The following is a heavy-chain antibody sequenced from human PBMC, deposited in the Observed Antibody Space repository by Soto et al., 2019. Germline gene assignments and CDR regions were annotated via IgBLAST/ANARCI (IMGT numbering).Heavy chain of an antibody. V-gene: IGHV3-30-3*01. Sequence: GGSLRLSCAASGFTFSSYAMHWVRQAPGKGLEWVAVISYDGSNKYYADSVKGRFTISRDNSKNTLYLQMNSLRAEDTAVYYCARPIAAAGTDWGSVFDPWGQGTLVTVSS. CDR3: ARPIAAAGTDWGSVFDP. CDR2: ISYDGSNK. J-gene: IGHJ5*02. D-gene: IGHD6-13*01. CDR1: GFTFSSYA.